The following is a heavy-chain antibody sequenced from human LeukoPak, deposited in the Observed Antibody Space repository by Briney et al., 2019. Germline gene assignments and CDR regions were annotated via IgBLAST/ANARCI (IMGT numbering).Heavy chain of an antibody. J-gene: IGHJ5*02. CDR3: ARDRGMVRGVINWFDP. V-gene: IGHV1-2*02. Sequence: ASVKASCKASGYTFTDYFIHWVRQAPGQGLEWMGWINPNSGGTNYAQKFQGRVTMTRDTSISTAYMDLTRLRSDDTAVYYCARDRGMVRGVINWFDPWGQGTLVTVSS. CDR1: GYTFTDYF. CDR2: INPNSGGT. D-gene: IGHD3-10*01.